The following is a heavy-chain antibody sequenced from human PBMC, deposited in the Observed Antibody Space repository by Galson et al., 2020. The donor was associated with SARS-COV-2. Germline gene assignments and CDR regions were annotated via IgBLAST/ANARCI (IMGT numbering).Heavy chain of an antibody. Sequence: SETLSLTCTVSGFSISNGYYWGWIRQPPGKGLAWIGYVFHSGSTYYNPSLKSRVTMSADTSENQFSLKLTSVTAADTAMYYCARTTSPSGYYGMDVWGQGTTVTVSS. CDR2: VFHSGST. J-gene: IGHJ6*02. V-gene: IGHV4-38-2*02. CDR1: GFSISNGYY. CDR3: ARTTSPSGYYGMDV.